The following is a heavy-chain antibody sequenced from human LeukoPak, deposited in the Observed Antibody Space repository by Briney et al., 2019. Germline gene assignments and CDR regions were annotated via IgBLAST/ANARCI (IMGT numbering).Heavy chain of an antibody. CDR2: ITNSGGGT. CDR3: AKKGAVTATGYFDY. Sequence: GGSLRLSCAASGFTFSNYAMSWVRQAPGKGLEWVSGITNSGGGTFYADSVKGRFTISRDNSKNTLYLQMNNLRAEDTAIYYCAKKGAVTATGYFDYWGQGTLVTVSS. J-gene: IGHJ4*02. CDR1: GFTFSNYA. D-gene: IGHD2-21*02. V-gene: IGHV3-23*01.